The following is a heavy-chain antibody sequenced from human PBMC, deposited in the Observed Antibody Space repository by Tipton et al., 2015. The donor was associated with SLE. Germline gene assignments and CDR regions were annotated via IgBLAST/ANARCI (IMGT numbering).Heavy chain of an antibody. J-gene: IGHJ4*02. CDR2: IYHSGST. Sequence: TLSLTCTVYGYSISSGYYWGWIRQPPGKGLEWIGSIYHSGSTYYNPSHKSRVTRSVDTSKNQFSLKLSTVTAADTAIYYCARKMGFDSIGNYNPFDYWGQGTLVTVSS. CDR1: GYSISSGYY. CDR3: ARKMGFDSIGNYNPFDY. V-gene: IGHV4-38-2*02. D-gene: IGHD3-22*01.